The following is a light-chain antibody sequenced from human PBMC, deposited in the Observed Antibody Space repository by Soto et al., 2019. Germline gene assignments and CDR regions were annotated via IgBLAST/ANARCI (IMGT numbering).Light chain of an antibody. CDR1: QSVSSY. CDR2: GAS. J-gene: IGKJ5*01. Sequence: EIVLKQSPATLSLSPGERATLSCRASQSVSSYLAWYQQKPGQPPRLLIYGASSRATGIPDRFSGSGSGKDFTLTISRLEAEDFAVFYCQHYDSLPITFGQGTRLEIK. V-gene: IGKV3-20*01. CDR3: QHYDSLPIT.